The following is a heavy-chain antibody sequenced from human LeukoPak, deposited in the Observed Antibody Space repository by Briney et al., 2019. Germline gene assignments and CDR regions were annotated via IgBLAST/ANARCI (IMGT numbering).Heavy chain of an antibody. J-gene: IGHJ5*02. CDR2: IKQDGSEK. CDR3: ARGYYDILTGYYP. V-gene: IGHV3-7*01. CDR1: GFTFSSYW. D-gene: IGHD3-9*01. Sequence: PGGSLRLSCAASGFTFSSYWMSWVRQAPGEGLEWVANIKQDGSEKYYVDSVKGRFTISRDNAKNSLYLQMNSLRAEDTAVYYCARGYYDILTGYYPWGQGTLVTVSS.